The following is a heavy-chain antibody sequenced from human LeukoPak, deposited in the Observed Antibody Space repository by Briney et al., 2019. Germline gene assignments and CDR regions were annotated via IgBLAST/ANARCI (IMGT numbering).Heavy chain of an antibody. J-gene: IGHJ4*02. CDR3: ARASSGWTELFDY. CDR1: GFTFSSYA. V-gene: IGHV3-30-3*01. D-gene: IGHD6-19*01. Sequence: GGSLRLSCAASGFTFSSYAMHWVRQAPGKGLEWVAVISYDGSNKYYADSVKGRFTISRDNSKNTLYLQTNSLRAEDTAVYYCARASSGWTELFDYWGQGTLVTVSS. CDR2: ISYDGSNK.